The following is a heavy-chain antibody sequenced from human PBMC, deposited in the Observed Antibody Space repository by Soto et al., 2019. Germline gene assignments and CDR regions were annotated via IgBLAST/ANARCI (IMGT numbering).Heavy chain of an antibody. J-gene: IGHJ4*02. CDR3: ARRWGNGFDY. Sequence: TSETLSLTCTVSGGSISSYYWSWIRQPPGKGLEWIGYIYYSGSTNYNPSLKSRVTISVDTSKNQFSLKLTSVTAADTAVYYCARRWGNGFDYWGQGTLVTVSS. D-gene: IGHD3-16*01. V-gene: IGHV4-59*08. CDR2: IYYSGST. CDR1: GGSISSYY.